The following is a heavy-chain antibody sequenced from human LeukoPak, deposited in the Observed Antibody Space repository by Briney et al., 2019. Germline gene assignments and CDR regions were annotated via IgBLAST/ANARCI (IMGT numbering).Heavy chain of an antibody. J-gene: IGHJ4*02. CDR1: GFTFSDYY. CDR3: ARIGCSSTSCGLYFDY. V-gene: IGHV3-11*03. CDR2: ISSSSSYT. Sequence: PGGSLRLSCAASGFTFSDYYMSWIRQAPGKGLEWVSYISSSSSYTNHADSVKGRFTISRDNAKNSLYLQMNSLRAEDTAVYYCARIGCSSTSCGLYFDYWGQGTLVTVSS. D-gene: IGHD2-2*01.